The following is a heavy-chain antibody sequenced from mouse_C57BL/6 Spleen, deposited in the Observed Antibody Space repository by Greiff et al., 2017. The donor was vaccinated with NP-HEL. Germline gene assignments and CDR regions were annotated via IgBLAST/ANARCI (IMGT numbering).Heavy chain of an antibody. J-gene: IGHJ2*01. D-gene: IGHD1-1*01. V-gene: IGHV1-50*01. CDR2: IDPSDSYT. CDR1: GYTFTSYW. CDR3: ARSYGSSPYYFDY. Sequence: VQLQQPGAELVKPGASVKLSCKASGYTFTSYWMQWVKQRPGQGLEWIGEIDPSDSYTNYNQKFKGKATLTVDTSSSTAYMQLSSLTSEDSAVYYCARSYGSSPYYFDYWGQGTTLTVSS.